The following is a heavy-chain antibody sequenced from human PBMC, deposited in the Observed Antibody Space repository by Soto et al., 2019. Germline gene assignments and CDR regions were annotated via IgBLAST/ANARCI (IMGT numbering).Heavy chain of an antibody. V-gene: IGHV3-30*18. CDR2: ISYDGSYQ. D-gene: IGHD1-26*01. CDR1: GFAFNNFG. CDR3: AKVGEVGGVLGDH. Sequence: QVQLVESGGGVVQPGTSLRLSCEASGFAFNNFGMHWVRQAPGKGLEWVAFISYDGSYQYYADSVQGRLTITRDNSMKTLNMQLNSLRREDTAVYYCAKVGEVGGVLGDHWGQGNLVTVSS. J-gene: IGHJ4*02.